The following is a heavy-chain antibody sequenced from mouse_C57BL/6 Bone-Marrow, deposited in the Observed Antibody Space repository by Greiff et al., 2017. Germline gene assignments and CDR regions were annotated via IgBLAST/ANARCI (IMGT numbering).Heavy chain of an antibody. Sequence: EVHLVESGGDLVKPGGSLKLSCAASGFTFSSYGMSWVRQTPDKRLEWVATISSGGSYTYYPDSVKGRFTISRDNAKNTLYLQMSSLKSEDTAMYYCARGRGYDYAMDYWGQGTSVTVSS. V-gene: IGHV5-6*01. D-gene: IGHD2-2*01. CDR1: GFTFSSYG. CDR2: ISSGGSYT. J-gene: IGHJ4*01. CDR3: ARGRGYDYAMDY.